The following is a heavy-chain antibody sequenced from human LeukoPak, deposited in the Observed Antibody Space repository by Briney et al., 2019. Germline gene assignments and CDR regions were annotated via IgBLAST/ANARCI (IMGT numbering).Heavy chain of an antibody. CDR3: AGESWGAFDI. V-gene: IGHV5-51*01. D-gene: IGHD3-16*01. CDR1: GYSFTNYW. CDR2: MYPGDSDT. Sequence: GESLKISCKGSGYSFTNYWIGWVRQMPGKGLEWMGIMYPGDSDTRYSPSLQGQVTISADKSISTAYLQWSSLKASDTAIYYCAGESWGAFDIWGQGTMVTVSS. J-gene: IGHJ3*02.